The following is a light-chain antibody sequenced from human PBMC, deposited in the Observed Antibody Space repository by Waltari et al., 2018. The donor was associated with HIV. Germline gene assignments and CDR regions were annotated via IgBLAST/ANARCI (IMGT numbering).Light chain of an antibody. V-gene: IGLV2-14*03. CDR3: SSYTATKILV. CDR2: EVN. CDR1: NSAIGPYHY. Sequence: QSALTQPASVSGSPGQSITISCTGTNSAIGPYHYFSWYQQQSGKAPRLLISEVNKRPAGVSNRFSGSKAGNTASLSISGLQAEDEGKYYCSSYTATKILVFGGGTDVTVL. J-gene: IGLJ2*01.